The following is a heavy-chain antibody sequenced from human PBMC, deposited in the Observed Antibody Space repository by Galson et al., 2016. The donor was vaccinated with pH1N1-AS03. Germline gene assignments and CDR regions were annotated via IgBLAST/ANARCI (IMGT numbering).Heavy chain of an antibody. CDR1: GLSVAKNY. CDR2: IYGGGDT. D-gene: IGHD3-16*01. J-gene: IGHJ4*02. CDR3: AREPGGSTLGEY. V-gene: IGHV3-53*01. Sequence: SLRLSCAVSGLSVAKNYMSWVRQAPGKGLEWVSVIYGGGDTFYADSVKGRFTISRDNSKNTVYLQMNSLRVEDTAVYYCAREPGGSTLGEYWGQGTLVTVSS.